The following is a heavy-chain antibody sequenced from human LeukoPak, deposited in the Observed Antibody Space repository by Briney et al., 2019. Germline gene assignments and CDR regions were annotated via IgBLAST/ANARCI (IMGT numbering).Heavy chain of an antibody. V-gene: IGHV3-30*18. Sequence: GGSLRLSCAASGFTFSSYGMHWVRQAPGKGLEWVAVVSHDGSNKYYADSVKGRFTISRDNSKNTLYLQMNSLRAEDTAVYYCAKDGTLYSLWGQGTLVTVSS. D-gene: IGHD2-15*01. J-gene: IGHJ4*02. CDR2: VSHDGSNK. CDR1: GFTFSSYG. CDR3: AKDGTLYSL.